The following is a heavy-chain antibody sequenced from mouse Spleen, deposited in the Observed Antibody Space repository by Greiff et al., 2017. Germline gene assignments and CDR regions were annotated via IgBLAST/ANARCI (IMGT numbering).Heavy chain of an antibody. CDR2: IRNKANNHAT. J-gene: IGHJ2*01. CDR1: GFTFSDAW. D-gene: IGHD1-2*01. Sequence: EVMLVESGGGLVQPGGSMKLSCAASGFTFSDAWMDWVHQSPEKGLEWVAEIRNKANNHATYYAESVKGRFTISRDDSKSSVYLQMNSLRAEDTGIYYCTRRYYYGYPYYFDYWGQGTTLTVSS. CDR3: TRRYYYGYPYYFDY. V-gene: IGHV6-6*01.